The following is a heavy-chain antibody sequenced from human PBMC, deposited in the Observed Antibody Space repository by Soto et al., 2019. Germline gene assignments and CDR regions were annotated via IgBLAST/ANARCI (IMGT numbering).Heavy chain of an antibody. V-gene: IGHV3-30*03. D-gene: IGHD6-19*01. J-gene: IGHJ4*01. CDR3: AEGGGQGLVTSGFNH. CDR2: VSHDGRNT. CDR1: GFTFSDYA. Sequence: VQLVESGGGVVQPGRSLRLSCAASGFTFSDYAMHWVRQAPGKGLEWVAVVSHDGRNTHYADSVKGRFTISRDSSKNTGSLEMTSLRAEDTGGHFCAEGGGQGLVTSGFNHWGQGALVTGSS.